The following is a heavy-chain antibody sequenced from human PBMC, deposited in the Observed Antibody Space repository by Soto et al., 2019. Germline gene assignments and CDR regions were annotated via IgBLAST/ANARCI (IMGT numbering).Heavy chain of an antibody. Sequence: GASLKVSCKASGYTFTSYGISWVRQAPGQGLEWMGWISAYNGNTNYAQKLQGRVTMTTDTSTSTAYMELRSLRSDDTAVYYCARGTQDSIYDFWSGYYFDYWGQGTLVTVPQ. D-gene: IGHD3-3*01. CDR1: GYTFTSYG. CDR2: ISAYNGNT. CDR3: ARGTQDSIYDFWSGYYFDY. J-gene: IGHJ4*02. V-gene: IGHV1-18*01.